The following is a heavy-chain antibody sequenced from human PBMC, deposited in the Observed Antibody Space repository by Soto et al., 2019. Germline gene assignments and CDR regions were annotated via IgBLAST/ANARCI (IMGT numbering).Heavy chain of an antibody. Sequence: PGGSLRLSCAASGFTFSSYSMNWVRQAPGKGLEWVSSISSSSSYIYYADSVKGRFTISRDNAKNSLYLQMNSLRAEDTAVYYCARVEGPIQAFDYWGQGTLVTVSS. CDR2: ISSSSSYI. CDR1: GFTFSSYS. CDR3: ARVEGPIQAFDY. J-gene: IGHJ4*02. V-gene: IGHV3-21*01.